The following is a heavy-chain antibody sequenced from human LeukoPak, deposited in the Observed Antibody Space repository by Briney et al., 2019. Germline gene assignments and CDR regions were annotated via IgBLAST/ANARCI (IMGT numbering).Heavy chain of an antibody. J-gene: IGHJ4*02. V-gene: IGHV3-23*01. D-gene: IGHD1-26*01. CDR3: ATWRGRYFYYFDY. CDR2: ISGSGART. CDR1: GVTFSNSA. Sequence: GGSLRLSCAASGVTFSNSAMSWVRQAPGKGLEWISAISGSGARTYYADSVKGRFTISRDNSKSTLYLQMNSLRAEDTAVYYCATWRGRYFYYFDYWGRGTLVTVSS.